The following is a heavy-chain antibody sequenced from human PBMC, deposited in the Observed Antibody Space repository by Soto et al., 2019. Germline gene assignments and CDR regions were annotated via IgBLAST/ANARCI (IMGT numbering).Heavy chain of an antibody. CDR3: ARGSHSPGIAVAGYYF. D-gene: IGHD6-19*01. V-gene: IGHV1-69*01. J-gene: IGHJ4*02. CDR1: GVPFSSYA. CDR2: IIPIFGTA. Sequence: QVQLVQSGAEVKKPGSSVKVSCKASGVPFSSYAINWVRQAPGQGLEWMGGIIPIFGTANYAQRFQGSVTITADESTSTAYRELSSLTSEDTAMYYCARGSHSPGIAVAGYYFWGQGTLVTVSS.